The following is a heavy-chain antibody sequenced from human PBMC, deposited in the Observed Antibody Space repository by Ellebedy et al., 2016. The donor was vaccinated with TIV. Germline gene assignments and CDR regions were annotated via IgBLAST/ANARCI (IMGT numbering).Heavy chain of an antibody. CDR2: ISYHGADY. J-gene: IGHJ4*02. Sequence: PGGSLRLSCAVSGFSFSTYGFHRVRQAPGKGLEWVAVISYHGADYFYAESVMGRFIISRDNAKSTVYLQMFSLRPEDTAVYYCARGVLNSGYYSDYWGRGTLVTVSS. CDR1: GFSFSTYG. CDR3: ARGVLNSGYYSDY. D-gene: IGHD3-22*01. V-gene: IGHV3-30*03.